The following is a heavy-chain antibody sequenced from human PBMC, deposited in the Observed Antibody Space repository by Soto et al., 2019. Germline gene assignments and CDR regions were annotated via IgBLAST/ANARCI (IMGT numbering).Heavy chain of an antibody. CDR3: ARDNRFYAL. CDR1: GYTFSSYI. CDR2: ISTYSGNT. Sequence: ASVNVSCKTSGYTFSSYIINWVLQAPGQGLEWMAWISTYSGNTHYAERVQGRVTVTLDKSARTAFMEMRGLTSDDTAVYFCARDNRFYALW. J-gene: IGHJ2*01. V-gene: IGHV1-18*04. D-gene: IGHD2-2*01.